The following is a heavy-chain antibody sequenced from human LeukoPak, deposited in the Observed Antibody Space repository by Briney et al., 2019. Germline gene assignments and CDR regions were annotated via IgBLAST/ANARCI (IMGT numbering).Heavy chain of an antibody. D-gene: IGHD2-2*01. CDR1: GYTLTELS. J-gene: IGHJ6*02. CDR2: FDPEDGET. Sequence: ASVKVSCKVSGYTLTELSMHWVRQAPGKGLEWMGGFDPEDGETIYAQKFQGRVTMTAHTSTDTAYMELSSLRSEDTAVYYCATRYCSSTSCYTNYYYYGMDVWGQGTTVTVSS. CDR3: ATRYCSSTSCYTNYYYYGMDV. V-gene: IGHV1-24*01.